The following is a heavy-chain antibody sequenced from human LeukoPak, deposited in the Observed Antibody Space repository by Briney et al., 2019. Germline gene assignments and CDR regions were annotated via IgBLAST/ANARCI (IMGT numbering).Heavy chain of an antibody. D-gene: IGHD6-6*01. CDR1: GYSFTTYW. V-gene: IGHV5-51*01. CDR2: IYPGDSDT. CDR3: ARQGEQLVRQIDS. J-gene: IGHJ4*02. Sequence: GESLKISCKGSGYSFTTYWIGWVRQMPGKGLEWMGIIYPGDSDTRYSPSFQGQVTISADKSISTAYLQWSSLKASDTAMYYCARQGEQLVRQIDSWGQGTLVTVSS.